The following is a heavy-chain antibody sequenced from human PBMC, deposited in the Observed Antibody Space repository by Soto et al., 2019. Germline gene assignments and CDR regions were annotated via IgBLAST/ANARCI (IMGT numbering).Heavy chain of an antibody. CDR2: IDPSDSQT. D-gene: IGHD3-22*01. CDR1: GYSCAGCW. J-gene: IGHJ4*02. V-gene: IGHV5-10-1*01. Sequence: PGKSLKISCKGSGYSCAGCWITWVGQKPGKGLGGMGRIDPSDSQTYYSPSFRGHVTISVTKSITTVFLQWSSLRASDTAMYYCARQIYDSDTGPNFQYYFDSWGQGTPVTVS. CDR3: ARQIYDSDTGPNFQYYFDS.